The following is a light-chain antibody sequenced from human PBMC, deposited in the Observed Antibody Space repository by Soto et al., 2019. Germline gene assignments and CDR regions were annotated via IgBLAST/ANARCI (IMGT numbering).Light chain of an antibody. V-gene: IGKV3-20*01. Sequence: EVVLTQSPATLSVSPGNTVTLSFRANQTITSNLAWYQQRPGQAPRLLIYGASSRATGIPDRFTGSGSGTDFTLTISRLEPEDFAVFYCHQYGSSPQTFGQGTKVDI. CDR3: HQYGSSPQT. CDR2: GAS. J-gene: IGKJ1*01. CDR1: QTITSN.